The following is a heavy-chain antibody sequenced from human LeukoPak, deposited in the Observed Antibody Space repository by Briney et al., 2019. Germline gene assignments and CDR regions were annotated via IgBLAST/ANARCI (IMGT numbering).Heavy chain of an antibody. CDR2: MYHTWNT. CDR3: ATGMVSDY. D-gene: IGHD5-18*01. J-gene: IGHJ4*02. CDR1: GGSISSTSYY. Sequence: SETLSLTCTVSGGSISSTSYYWGWLRQPPGKGLEWIGSMYHTWNTYYNPSLKSRVTMSLDTSKNQFSLKLSSVTAADTADYYCATGMVSDYWGQGTLVTVSS. V-gene: IGHV4-39*07.